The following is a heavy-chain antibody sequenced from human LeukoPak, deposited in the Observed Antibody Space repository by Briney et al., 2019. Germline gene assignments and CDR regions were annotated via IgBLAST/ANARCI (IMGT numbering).Heavy chain of an antibody. J-gene: IGHJ6*02. Sequence: PSQTLSLTCTVSGGSISSGGYYWSWIRHHPGKGLEWFGYIYYSGSTYYTPSLKSRVTISVDTSKNQFSLKLSSVTAADTAVYYCTTGTYYYYGMDVWGQGTTVTVSS. CDR3: TTGTYYYYGMDV. CDR1: GGSISSGGYY. V-gene: IGHV4-31*03. D-gene: IGHD2-8*02. CDR2: IYYSGST.